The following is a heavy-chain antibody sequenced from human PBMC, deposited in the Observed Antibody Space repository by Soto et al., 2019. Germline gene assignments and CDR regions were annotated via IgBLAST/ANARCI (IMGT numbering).Heavy chain of an antibody. CDR2: INHSGST. J-gene: IGHJ4*02. V-gene: IGHV4-34*01. D-gene: IGHD3-22*01. CDR3: ARDYYDSSGRPPIAS. CDR1: GGSFSGYY. Sequence: QVQLQQWGAGLLKPSETLSLTCAVYGGSFSGYYWSWIRQPPGKGLEWIGEINHSGSTNYNPSLKSRVTISVDTSQNQFSLKLSSVTAADTAVYYCARDYYDSSGRPPIASWGQGTLVTVSS.